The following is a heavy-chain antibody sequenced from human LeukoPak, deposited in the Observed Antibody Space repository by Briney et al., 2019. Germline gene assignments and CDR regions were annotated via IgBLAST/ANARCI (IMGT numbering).Heavy chain of an antibody. Sequence: GESLKISCKGSGYNFSNYWIGWVRQMPGKGLEWMGIIYPGDSDTRDSPSFQGQVTISVDKSISTAYLQWSSLKASDTAMYFCARALAAPSFFDYWGQGTLVTVSS. J-gene: IGHJ4*02. D-gene: IGHD6-6*01. CDR2: IYPGDSDT. V-gene: IGHV5-51*01. CDR1: GYNFSNYW. CDR3: ARALAAPSFFDY.